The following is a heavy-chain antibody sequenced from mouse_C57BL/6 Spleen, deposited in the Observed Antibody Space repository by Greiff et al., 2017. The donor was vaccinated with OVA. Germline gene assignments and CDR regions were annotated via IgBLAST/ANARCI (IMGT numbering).Heavy chain of an antibody. CDR3: AREAYYSNYVDYFDY. CDR1: GYSITSGYY. CDR2: ISYDGSN. Sequence: EVQRVESGPGLVKPSQSLSLTCSVPGYSITSGYYWNWIRQFPGNKLEWMGYISYDGSNNYNPSLKNRISITRDTSKNQFFLKLNSVTTEDTATYYCAREAYYSNYVDYFDYWGQGTTLTVSS. J-gene: IGHJ2*01. V-gene: IGHV3-6*01. D-gene: IGHD2-5*01.